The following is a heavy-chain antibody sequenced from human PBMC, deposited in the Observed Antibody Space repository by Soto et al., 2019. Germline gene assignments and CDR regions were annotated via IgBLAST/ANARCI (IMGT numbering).Heavy chain of an antibody. V-gene: IGHV4-31*03. J-gene: IGHJ3*02. CDR1: GGSISSGCYY. Sequence: PSETLSLTCTVSGGSISSGCYYWSWIRQHPGKGLEWIGYIYYSGSTYYNPSLKSRVTISVDTSKNQFSLKLSSVTAADTAVYYCARTEKYYYDSSGVYAFDIWGQGTMVTVSS. CDR3: ARTEKYYYDSSGVYAFDI. D-gene: IGHD3-22*01. CDR2: IYYSGST.